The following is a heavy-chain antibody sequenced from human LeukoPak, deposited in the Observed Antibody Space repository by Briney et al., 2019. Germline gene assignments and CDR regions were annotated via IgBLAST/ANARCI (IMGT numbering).Heavy chain of an antibody. CDR2: IEPNSGGA. J-gene: IGHJ4*02. CDR1: GYTFTVKF. Sequence: ASVKVSCKTSGYTFTVKFLHWLRQAPGQGLEWMGGIEPNSGGAVYGQNFRGRVTVTRDTSVSTAYMELSRLRPDDTAVYYCAIENYYDSSGYSKAFDYWGPGTLVTVSS. D-gene: IGHD3-22*01. CDR3: AIENYYDSSGYSKAFDY. V-gene: IGHV1-2*02.